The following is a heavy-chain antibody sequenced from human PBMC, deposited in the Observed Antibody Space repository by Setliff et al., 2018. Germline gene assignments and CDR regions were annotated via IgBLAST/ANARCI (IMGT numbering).Heavy chain of an antibody. V-gene: IGHV4-39*07. J-gene: IGHJ4*02. Sequence: SETLSLTCTVSGGSISTTDYYWGWIRQPPGKGLEWIGCVYYSGNTYYSPSLKSRVTMFVDTSKNQFSLMLYSVTAADTAIYYCARYDSRGAQPYYFDYWGQGTLVTVSS. CDR3: ARYDSRGAQPYYFDY. CDR2: VYYSGNT. D-gene: IGHD3-22*01. CDR1: GGSISTTDYY.